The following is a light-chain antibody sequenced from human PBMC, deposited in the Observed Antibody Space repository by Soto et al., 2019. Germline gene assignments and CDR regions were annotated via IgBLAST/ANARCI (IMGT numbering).Light chain of an antibody. V-gene: IGLV2-11*01. CDR1: GSDVGGYDF. CDR3: CSFAGSYTVV. Sequence: ALTQPRSVSGSPGQSVTISCTGTGSDVGGYDFVSWYQQHPGKAPKLMIYDVSKRPSGVPDRFSGSKSGSTASLTISGLQADDEADYFCCSFAGSYTVVFGGGTKLTVL. CDR2: DVS. J-gene: IGLJ2*01.